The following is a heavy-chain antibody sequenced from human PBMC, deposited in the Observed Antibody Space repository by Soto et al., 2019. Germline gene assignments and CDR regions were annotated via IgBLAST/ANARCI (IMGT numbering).Heavy chain of an antibody. Sequence: PGGSLRLSCAASGFTFSSYWMSWVRQAQGKGLEWVANIKQDGSEKYYVDSVKGRFTISRDNAKNSLYLQMNSLRAEDTAVYYCARVANDFWSGYLRGYYGMDVWGQGTTVTVSS. CDR1: GFTFSSYW. CDR3: ARVANDFWSGYLRGYYGMDV. CDR2: IKQDGSEK. D-gene: IGHD3-3*01. J-gene: IGHJ6*02. V-gene: IGHV3-7*03.